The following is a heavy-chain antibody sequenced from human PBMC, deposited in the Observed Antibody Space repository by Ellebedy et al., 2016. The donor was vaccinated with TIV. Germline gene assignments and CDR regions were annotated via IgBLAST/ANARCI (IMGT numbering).Heavy chain of an antibody. CDR2: IYYSGST. V-gene: IGHV4-31*03. J-gene: IGHJ5*02. Sequence: SETLSLTXTVSGGSISSGGYYWSWIRQHPGKGLEWIGYIYYSGSTYYNPSLKSRVTISVDTSKNQFSLKLSSVTAADTAVYYCAREKEVGSIRWFDPWGQGTLVTVSS. CDR3: AREKEVGSIRWFDP. D-gene: IGHD3-10*01. CDR1: GGSISSGGYY.